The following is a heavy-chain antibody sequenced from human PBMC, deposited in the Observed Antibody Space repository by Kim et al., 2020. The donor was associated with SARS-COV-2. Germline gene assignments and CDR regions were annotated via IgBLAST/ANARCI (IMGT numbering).Heavy chain of an antibody. V-gene: IGHV4-34*01. CDR1: GGSFSGYY. CDR3: ARGGSRSTRPRYYYYGMNV. J-gene: IGHJ6*02. D-gene: IGHD2-2*01. CDR2: INHSGST. Sequence: SETLSLTCAVYGGSFSGYYWSWIRQPPGKGLEWIGEINHSGSTNYNPSLKSRVTISVDTSKNQFSLKLSSVTAADTAVYYCARGGSRSTRPRYYYYGMNVWGQGTTVTVSS.